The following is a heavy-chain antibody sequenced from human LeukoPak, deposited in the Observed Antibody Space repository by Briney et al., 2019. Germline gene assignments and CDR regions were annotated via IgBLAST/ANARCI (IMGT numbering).Heavy chain of an antibody. CDR3: ATGEYYFDY. D-gene: IGHD1-14*01. CDR2: ISGSGGSK. J-gene: IGHJ4*02. CDR1: GFTFSSYA. V-gene: IGHV3-23*01. Sequence: VPSLRLSCASSGFTFSSYAMSLVRQAPGKGLELVSAISGSGGSKYYADSEKGRFTISRDNSNNTLYLQMNSLRAEDTAVYYCATGEYYFDYWGQGTLVTVSS.